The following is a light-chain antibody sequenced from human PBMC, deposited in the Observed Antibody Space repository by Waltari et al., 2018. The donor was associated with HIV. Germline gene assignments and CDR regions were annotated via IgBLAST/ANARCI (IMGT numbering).Light chain of an antibody. J-gene: IGKJ4*01. V-gene: IGKV1-5*03. CDR1: QNINSW. Sequence: IQMIQSPSTLTASVGDSVTLTCRASQNINSWLAWYQQRPGNAPKLLIYKASTLEGGVPSRFSGSGSGTEFTLTITSLQPDDFASYYCQQYNGLSLTFGGGTRVEIK. CDR2: KAS. CDR3: QQYNGLSLT.